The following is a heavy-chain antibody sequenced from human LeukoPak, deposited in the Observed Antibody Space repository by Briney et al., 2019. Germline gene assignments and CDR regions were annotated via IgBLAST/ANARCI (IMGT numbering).Heavy chain of an antibody. J-gene: IGHJ4*02. CDR1: GFTFSSYA. D-gene: IGHD2-21*01. CDR3: ARILTGPGTDC. V-gene: IGHV3-23*01. Sequence: GGSLRLSRAASGFTFSSYAMSWVRQAPGKGLEWVSAISGSGGSTYYADSVKGRFTISRDNSKNTLYLQMNSLRAEDTAVYSCARILTGPGTDCWGQGALVTVSS. CDR2: ISGSGGST.